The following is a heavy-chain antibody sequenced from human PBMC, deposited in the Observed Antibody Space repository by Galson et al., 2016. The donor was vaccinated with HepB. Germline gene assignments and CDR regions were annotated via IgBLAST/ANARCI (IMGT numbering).Heavy chain of an antibody. Sequence: ETLSLTCAVSGGSISSSNWWSWVRQPPGKGLEWIGEIYHSGSTNYNPSLKSRVTISVDKSKNQFSLKLSSVTAADTAVYYCARLDCVGYRSGGSPNWFDPWGQGTLVTVSS. CDR1: GGSISSSNW. V-gene: IGHV4-4*02. CDR3: ARLDCVGYRSGGSPNWFDP. CDR2: IYHSGST. J-gene: IGHJ5*02. D-gene: IGHD2-15*01.